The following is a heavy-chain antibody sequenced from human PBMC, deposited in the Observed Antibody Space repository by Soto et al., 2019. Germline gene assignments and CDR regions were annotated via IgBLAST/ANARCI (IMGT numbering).Heavy chain of an antibody. D-gene: IGHD3-16*01. CDR3: AMVDVYVTPSPQDV. V-gene: IGHV1-18*01. CDR2: INTYNGNT. J-gene: IGHJ6*02. CDR1: GYTFTRYG. Sequence: QVQLVQSGAEVKNPGASVKVSCKASGYTFTRYGIGWARQAPGQGLEWMGWINTYNGNTNYAQNVQGRVTRTTDTSTSTVYMELRSLRSNDTAIYYCAMVDVYVTPSPQDVWGQGTTVIVSS.